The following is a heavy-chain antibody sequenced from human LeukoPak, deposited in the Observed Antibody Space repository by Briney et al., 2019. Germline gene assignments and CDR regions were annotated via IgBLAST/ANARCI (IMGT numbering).Heavy chain of an antibody. V-gene: IGHV4-4*07. D-gene: IGHD3-3*01. Sequence: SETLSLTCTVSGGSISSYYWSWIRQPAGKGLEWIGRIYTSGSTNYNPSLKSRVTMSVDTSKNQFSLKLSSVTAADTAVYYCASQAFGSGYFNWFDPWGQGTLVTVSS. CDR3: ASQAFGSGYFNWFDP. J-gene: IGHJ5*02. CDR1: GGSISSYY. CDR2: IYTSGST.